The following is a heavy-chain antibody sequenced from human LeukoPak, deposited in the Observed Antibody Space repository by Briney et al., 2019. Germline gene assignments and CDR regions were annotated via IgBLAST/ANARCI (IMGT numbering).Heavy chain of an antibody. CDR2: ISSSSTI. CDR3: ARDYAGTYRADY. CDR1: GFTFSRYS. V-gene: IGHV3-48*02. D-gene: IGHD1-26*01. J-gene: IGHJ4*02. Sequence: GGPLRLSCAASGFTFSRYSMNWVRQAPGKGLEWISYISSSSTIYYADSVKGRFTISRDDAKNSLSLQMNSLRDEDTAVYYCARDYAGTYRADYWGQGALVTVSS.